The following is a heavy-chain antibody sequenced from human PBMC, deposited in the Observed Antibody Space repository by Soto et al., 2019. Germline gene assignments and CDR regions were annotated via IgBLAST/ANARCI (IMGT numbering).Heavy chain of an antibody. J-gene: IGHJ4*02. CDR2: ISAYNGNT. CDR1: GYSFATSG. Sequence: GASVKVSCKASGYSFATSGIGWVRQAPGQGLEWMGWISAYNGNTNYEQKLQDRVTMTTDTSTSTAYLELRSLRSDDTAVYYCARAVHYYDSSGYANWGQGTLVTVSS. D-gene: IGHD3-22*01. CDR3: ARAVHYYDSSGYAN. V-gene: IGHV1-18*01.